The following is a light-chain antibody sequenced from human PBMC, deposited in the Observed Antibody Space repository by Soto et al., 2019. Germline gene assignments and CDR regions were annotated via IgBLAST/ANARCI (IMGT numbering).Light chain of an antibody. J-gene: IGKJ1*01. CDR2: KAS. CDR3: LQDYDYPWT. V-gene: IGKV1-5*03. Sequence: EIQMTRSPSTLSASVGDRVTSTWXASHSISSYLTWYQQKPGKAPKLLIYKASNLQSGVPSRFSGSGSGTEFTLTISSLQPEDFATYYCLQDYDYPWTFGQGTKVDIK. CDR1: HSISSY.